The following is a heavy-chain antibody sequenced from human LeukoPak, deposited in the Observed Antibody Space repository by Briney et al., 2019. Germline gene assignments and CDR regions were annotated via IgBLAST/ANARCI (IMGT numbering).Heavy chain of an antibody. D-gene: IGHD5-24*01. Sequence: ASVKVSCKASGYTFTSYDINWVRQATGQGLEWMGWINPNSGGTNYAQKFQGRVTMTRDTSISTAYMELSRLRSDDTAVYYCARGMARSLFDPWGQGTLVTVSS. J-gene: IGHJ5*02. CDR2: INPNSGGT. CDR3: ARGMARSLFDP. V-gene: IGHV1-2*02. CDR1: GYTFTSYD.